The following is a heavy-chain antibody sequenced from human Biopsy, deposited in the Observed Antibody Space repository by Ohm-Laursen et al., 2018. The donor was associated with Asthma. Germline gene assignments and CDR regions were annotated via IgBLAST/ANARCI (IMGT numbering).Heavy chain of an antibody. Sequence: SLRLSCSASGFSFFTYGMSWVRRAPGKGLEWVAVISDGGHSTNYADSVRGRFTVSRDDSRDTLYLQMRSLRADDTAVYYCVKDTVEDRGGYYTFDVWGQGTKVTVSS. CDR3: VKDTVEDRGGYYTFDV. D-gene: IGHD3-22*01. J-gene: IGHJ3*01. V-gene: IGHV3-23*01. CDR2: ISDGGHST. CDR1: GFSFFTYG.